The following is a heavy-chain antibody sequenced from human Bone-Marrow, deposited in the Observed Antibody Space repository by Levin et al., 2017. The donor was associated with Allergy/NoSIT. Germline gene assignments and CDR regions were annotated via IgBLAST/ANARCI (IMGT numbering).Heavy chain of an antibody. CDR1: GFTVSY. V-gene: IGHV3-66*01. CDR3: ARDRSPIGLYFGMDV. CDR2: ILSSGGT. Sequence: QPGGSLRLSCLASGFTVSYVSWVRQAPGKGLEWLSVILSSGGTYYADSVEGRFTISRDDSKNTVDLQMNFLIVEDTAVYYCARDRSPIGLYFGMDVWGQGTTVTVSS. J-gene: IGHJ6*02.